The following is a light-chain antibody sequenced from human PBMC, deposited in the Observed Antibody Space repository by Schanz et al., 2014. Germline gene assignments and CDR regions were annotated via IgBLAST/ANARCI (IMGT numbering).Light chain of an antibody. CDR2: DVS. J-gene: IGLJ1*01. CDR1: SSDVGGYNY. Sequence: QSALTQPASVSGSPGQSITISCTGTSSDVGGYNYVSWYQQHPGKAPKLMIYDVSNRPSGVSNRFSGSKSGNTASLTISGLQAEDEADYYCSSYASSNTVVFGTGTKLTVL. V-gene: IGLV2-14*01. CDR3: SSYASSNTVV.